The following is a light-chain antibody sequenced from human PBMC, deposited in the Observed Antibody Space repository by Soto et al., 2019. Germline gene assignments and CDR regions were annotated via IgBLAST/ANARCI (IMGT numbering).Light chain of an antibody. V-gene: IGLV3-21*04. CDR1: NIGSKS. CDR2: YDS. J-gene: IGLJ2*01. CDR3: QVWDIGSGVA. Sequence: SYVLTQAPSVSVAPGKTARVTCGGNNIGSKSVHWYQQKPGQAPVLVIYYDSDRPSGVPERFSGSNSGNMATLNISRVEAGDEADYYCQVWDIGSGVAFGGGTKVTVL.